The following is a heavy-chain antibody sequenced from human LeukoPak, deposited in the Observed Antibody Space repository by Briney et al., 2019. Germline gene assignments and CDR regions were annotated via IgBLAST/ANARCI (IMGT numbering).Heavy chain of an antibody. D-gene: IGHD3-10*01. J-gene: IGHJ6*02. CDR1: GFTFSSYG. CDR2: IRYDGSNK. V-gene: IGHV3-30*02. Sequence: PGGSLRLSCAASGFTFSSYGMHWVRQAPGKGLEWVAFIRYDGSNKYYADSVKGRFTISRDNSKNTLCPQMNSLRAEDTAVYYCAKAGREVRGVIKLYYYGMDVWGQGTTVTVSS. CDR3: AKAGREVRGVIKLYYYGMDV.